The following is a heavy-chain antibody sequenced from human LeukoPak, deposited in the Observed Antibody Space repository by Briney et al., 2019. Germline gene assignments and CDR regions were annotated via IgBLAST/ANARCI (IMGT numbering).Heavy chain of an antibody. V-gene: IGHV4-34*01. Sequence: SETLSLTCAVYGGSFSGYYWSWIRQPPGKGLEWIGEINHSGSTNYNPSLKSRVTISVDTSKNQFSLKLSSVTAADTAVYYCARGGYYGSGSYYIRVYYYYGVDVWGQGTTVTVSS. J-gene: IGHJ6*02. D-gene: IGHD3-10*01. CDR3: ARGGYYGSGSYYIRVYYYYGVDV. CDR1: GGSFSGYY. CDR2: INHSGST.